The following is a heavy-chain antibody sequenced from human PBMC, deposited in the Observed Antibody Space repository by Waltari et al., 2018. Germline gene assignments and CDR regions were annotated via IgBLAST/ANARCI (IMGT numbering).Heavy chain of an antibody. CDR2: VYGGGRT. CDR3: ARDRGRGLYLDS. Sequence: QLQLQESGPGLVKPSGTLSLTCEVSGDTMSSAYWWSWVRQPPGKGLEWIGQVYGGGRTNYNPSFASRVTVALDTYNKQFSLKVTSATAADTAVYYCARDRGRGLYLDSWGPGLLVTVSP. V-gene: IGHV4-4*02. CDR1: GDTMSSAYW. D-gene: IGHD2-15*01. J-gene: IGHJ4*02.